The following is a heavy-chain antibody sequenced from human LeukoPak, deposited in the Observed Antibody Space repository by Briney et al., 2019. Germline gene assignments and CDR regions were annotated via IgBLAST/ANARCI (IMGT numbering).Heavy chain of an antibody. Sequence: SETLSLTCTVSGGSVSSSSYYWGWIRQPPGKGLEWIGSIYYSGSTYYNPSLKSRVTISVDTSKNQFSLKLSSVTAADTAVYYCARGRAYCGGDCYHFQDYYYMDVWGKGTTVTVSS. V-gene: IGHV4-39*07. D-gene: IGHD2-21*02. J-gene: IGHJ6*03. CDR2: IYYSGST. CDR1: GGSVSSSSYY. CDR3: ARGRAYCGGDCYHFQDYYYMDV.